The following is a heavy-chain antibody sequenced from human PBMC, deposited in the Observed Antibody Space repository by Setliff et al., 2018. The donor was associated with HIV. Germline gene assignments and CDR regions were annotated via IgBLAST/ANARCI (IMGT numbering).Heavy chain of an antibody. CDR2: INHSGST. D-gene: IGHD3-3*01. J-gene: IGHJ6*03. CDR3: ARGRNFWSDYYHYYYMDV. CDR1: GGSFSSYY. Sequence: PSETLSLTCAVYGGSFSSYYWSWIRQPPGKGLEWIGEINHSGSTNYNPSLKSRVTISADTSKNQFSLKLSSVTAADTAVYYCARGRNFWSDYYHYYYMDVWGKGTMVTVSS. V-gene: IGHV4-34*01.